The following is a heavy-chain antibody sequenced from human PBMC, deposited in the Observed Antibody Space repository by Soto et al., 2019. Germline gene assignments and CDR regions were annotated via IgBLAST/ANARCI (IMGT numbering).Heavy chain of an antibody. CDR1: GGTFSSYT. Sequence: QVQLVQSGAEVKKPGSSVKVSCKASGGTFSSYTISWVRQAPGQGLEWMGRITPILGIANYAQKFQGRVTITADKSTSTAYMELSSLRSEDTAVYYCAVTTVTTLDPWGQGTLVTVSS. CDR2: ITPILGIA. D-gene: IGHD4-17*01. J-gene: IGHJ5*02. V-gene: IGHV1-69*02. CDR3: AVTTVTTLDP.